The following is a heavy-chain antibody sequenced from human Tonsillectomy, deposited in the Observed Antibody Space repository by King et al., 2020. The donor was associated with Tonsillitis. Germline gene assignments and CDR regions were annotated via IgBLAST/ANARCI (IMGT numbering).Heavy chain of an antibody. CDR3: ASPDYYDSSGYYFGHYYFDF. Sequence: VQLVESGAEVKKPGSSVKVSCKASGGTFSSYAISWVRQAPGQGLEWMGGIIPIFGTANYAQKFQGRVTIIADESTSTASMELSSLRSEDTAVYYCASPDYYDSSGYYFGHYYFDFWGQGTLVTVSS. CDR1: GGTFSSYA. D-gene: IGHD3-22*01. V-gene: IGHV1-69*01. J-gene: IGHJ4*02. CDR2: IIPIFGTA.